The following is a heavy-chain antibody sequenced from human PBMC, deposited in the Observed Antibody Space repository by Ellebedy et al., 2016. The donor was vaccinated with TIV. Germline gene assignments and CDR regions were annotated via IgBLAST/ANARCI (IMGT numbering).Heavy chain of an antibody. CDR2: IYPGDSDT. Sequence: GESLKISXKGSGYSFTSYWIGWVRQMPGKGLEWMGIIYPGDSDTRYSPSFQGQVTISADKSISTAYLQWSSLKASDTAMYYCARHVDLTGDQPYYYMDVWGKGTTVTVSS. V-gene: IGHV5-51*01. CDR3: ARHVDLTGDQPYYYMDV. CDR1: GYSFTSYW. J-gene: IGHJ6*03. D-gene: IGHD7-27*01.